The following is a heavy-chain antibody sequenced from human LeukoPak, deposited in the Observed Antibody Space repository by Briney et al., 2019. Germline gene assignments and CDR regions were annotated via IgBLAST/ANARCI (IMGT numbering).Heavy chain of an antibody. CDR3: ARLRGSCYSCFDS. D-gene: IGHD2-15*01. CDR2: IYFRGST. CDR1: GDSISSRDYY. V-gene: IGHV4-30-4*08. J-gene: IGHJ4*02. Sequence: SQTLSLTCTVSGDSISSRDYYWSWIRQPPGKGLEWIAYIYFRGSTYHSPSLKSRVTISIDTSKNQFSLNLSSVTAADTAVYYCARLRGSCYSCFDSWGQGTLVTVSS.